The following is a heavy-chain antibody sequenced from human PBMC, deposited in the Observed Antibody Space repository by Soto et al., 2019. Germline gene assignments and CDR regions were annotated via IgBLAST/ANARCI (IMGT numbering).Heavy chain of an antibody. CDR1: GFTFSSYA. J-gene: IGHJ4*02. V-gene: IGHV3-23*01. CDR3: AKDRGGCSSTSCPPRLFDC. CDR2: ISGSGGST. Sequence: EVQLLESGGGLVQPGGSLRLSCAASGFTFSSYAMSWVRQAPGKGLEWVSGISGSGGSTYYADSVKGRFTISRDNSKNTLYLQMNRLRAEDTAVYYCAKDRGGCSSTSCPPRLFDCWGQGTLVTVSS. D-gene: IGHD2-2*01.